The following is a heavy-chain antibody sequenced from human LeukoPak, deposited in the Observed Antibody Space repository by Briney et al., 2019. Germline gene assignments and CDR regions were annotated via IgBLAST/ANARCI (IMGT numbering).Heavy chain of an antibody. Sequence: GKSLKISCKGSGYSFTSYWIGWVRQMPGKGLEWMGIIYPGDSDTRYSPSFQGQVTISADKSISTAYLQWSSLKASDTAMYYCASTYYYDSSGMGAFDIWGQGTMVTVSS. J-gene: IGHJ3*02. D-gene: IGHD3-22*01. V-gene: IGHV5-51*01. CDR3: ASTYYYDSSGMGAFDI. CDR1: GYSFTSYW. CDR2: IYPGDSDT.